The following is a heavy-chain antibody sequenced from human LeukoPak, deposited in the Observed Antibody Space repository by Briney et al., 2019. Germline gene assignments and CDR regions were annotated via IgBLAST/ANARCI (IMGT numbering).Heavy chain of an antibody. CDR3: ARDAHSSSWT. D-gene: IGHD6-13*01. V-gene: IGHV3-74*03. CDR2: MNSDGSII. CDR1: GFSFSSSW. J-gene: IGHJ4*02. Sequence: GGSLRLSCAASGFSFSSSWMHWVRQDRGKGLVWVSRMNSDGSIITYADSVKGRFTTTRDNAKSTLFLQMNSLRADDTGVYFCARDAHSSSWTWGQGTLVTVSS.